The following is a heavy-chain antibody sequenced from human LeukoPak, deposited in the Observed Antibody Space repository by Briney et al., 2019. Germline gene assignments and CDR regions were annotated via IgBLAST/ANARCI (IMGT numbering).Heavy chain of an antibody. CDR1: GFTFDDYA. CDR3: AKAAGWELLEIFDY. V-gene: IGHV3-9*01. CDR2: ISWNSGSI. J-gene: IGHJ4*02. Sequence: GGSLRLSCAASGFTFDDYAMHWVRQAPGKGLEWVSGISWNSGSIGYADSVKGRFTISRDNAKNFLYLQMNSLRAEDTALYYCAKAAGWELLEIFDYWGQGTLVTVSS. D-gene: IGHD1-26*01.